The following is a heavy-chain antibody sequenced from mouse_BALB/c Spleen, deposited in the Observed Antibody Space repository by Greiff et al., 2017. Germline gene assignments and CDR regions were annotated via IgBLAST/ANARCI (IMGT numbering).Heavy chain of an antibody. V-gene: IGHV3-8*02. Sequence: EGQLQQSGPSLVKPSQSLSLSCSVTGDSITSGSWNWIRKFPGNKLEYMGYISYSGSTYYNPSHKRRISITLDTSRNQYYLQLNSVTTEDTATYYCASAHYYGSSYPYYFDYWGQGTTLTVSS. D-gene: IGHD1-1*01. CDR3: ASAHYYGSSYPYYFDY. J-gene: IGHJ2*01. CDR2: ISYSGST. CDR1: GDSITSGS.